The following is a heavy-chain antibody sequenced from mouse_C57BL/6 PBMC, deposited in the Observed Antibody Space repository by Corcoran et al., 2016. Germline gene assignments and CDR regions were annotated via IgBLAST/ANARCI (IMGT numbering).Heavy chain of an antibody. CDR3: ASLVTTSYYFDY. J-gene: IGHJ2*01. Sequence: EVQLQQSGPEQVKPGASVKISCKASGYTFTDYYMNWVKQSHGKSLEWIGDINPNNGGTSYNQKFKGKATLTVDKSSSTAYMELRSLTSEDSAGYYCASLVTTSYYFDYWGQGTTLTVSS. V-gene: IGHV1-26*01. D-gene: IGHD2-2*01. CDR1: GYTFTDYY. CDR2: INPNNGGT.